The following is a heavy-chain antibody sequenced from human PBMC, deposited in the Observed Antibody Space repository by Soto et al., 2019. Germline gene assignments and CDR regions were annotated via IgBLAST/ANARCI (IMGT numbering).Heavy chain of an antibody. CDR2: IYYSGTT. D-gene: IGHD1-26*01. CDR1: GGSINTGAYY. CDR3: ARKGASTEEVFDY. Sequence: PSETLSLTCTVSGGSINTGAYYWAWLRQPPGKGLEWIGNIYYSGTTYYNPSLMSRVTISVDTSNNQFSLELRSVTAADTAIYYCARKGASTEEVFDYWGRGTLVTVSS. V-gene: IGHV4-39*01. J-gene: IGHJ4*02.